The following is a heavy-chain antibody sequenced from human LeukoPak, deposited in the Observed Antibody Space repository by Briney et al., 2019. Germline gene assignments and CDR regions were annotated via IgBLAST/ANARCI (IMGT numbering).Heavy chain of an antibody. D-gene: IGHD2-2*01. CDR3: ARGGIVVVPAAKSSGLGGTWFDP. CDR2: INHSGST. V-gene: IGHV4-34*01. CDR1: GGSFRGYY. Sequence: ETLSLTCAVYGGSFRGYYWSWIRQPPGKGLEWIGEINHSGSTNYNPSLKSRVTISVDTSKNQFSLKLSSVTAADTAVYYCARGGIVVVPAAKSSGLGGTWFDPWGQGTLVTVSS. J-gene: IGHJ5*02.